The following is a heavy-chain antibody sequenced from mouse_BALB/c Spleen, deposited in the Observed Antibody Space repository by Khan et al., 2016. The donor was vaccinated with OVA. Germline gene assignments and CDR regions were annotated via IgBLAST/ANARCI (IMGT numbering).Heavy chain of an antibody. CDR3: ARSYRYYWYFDV. J-gene: IGHJ1*01. V-gene: IGHV9-4*02. CDR1: GYTFTTAG. Sequence: QIQLAQSGPELKKPGETVRISCKASGYTFTTAGMQWVQKMPGKGLKWIGWINTHSGVPKYAEDFKGRFAFSLETSASTAYLQISNLKNEDTATYFCARSYRYYWYFDVWGAGTTVTVSS. D-gene: IGHD2-14*01. CDR2: INTHSGVP.